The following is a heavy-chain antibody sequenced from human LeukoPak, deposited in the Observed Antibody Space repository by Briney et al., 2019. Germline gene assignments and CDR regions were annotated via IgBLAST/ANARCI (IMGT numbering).Heavy chain of an antibody. Sequence: SETLSLTCTVSGDSMSSNYWSWIRQPPGKGLEWVAYIFHSGSTSYNPSHKSRVAISMNTSRNQFSLKLTSVTAADTAVYYCARGPGGGSYSDAFDIWGQGTMVTVSS. V-gene: IGHV4-59*01. CDR2: IFHSGST. CDR3: ARGPGGGSYSDAFDI. J-gene: IGHJ3*02. CDR1: GDSMSSNY. D-gene: IGHD1-26*01.